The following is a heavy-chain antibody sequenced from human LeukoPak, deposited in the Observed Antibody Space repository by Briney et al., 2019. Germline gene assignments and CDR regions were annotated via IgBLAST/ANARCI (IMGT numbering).Heavy chain of an antibody. CDR1: GCSISSSSYY. Sequence: PSETLSLTCTVSGCSISSSSYYWGWIGQPPGKGLEWIGSIYYSGNTYYNPPLKSRVTISVDASKNLFSLKLSSVAAADTAVYYCARRRLVLDAFDIWGQGTMVTVSS. V-gene: IGHV4-39*01. J-gene: IGHJ3*02. D-gene: IGHD2/OR15-2a*01. CDR2: IYYSGNT. CDR3: ARRRLVLDAFDI.